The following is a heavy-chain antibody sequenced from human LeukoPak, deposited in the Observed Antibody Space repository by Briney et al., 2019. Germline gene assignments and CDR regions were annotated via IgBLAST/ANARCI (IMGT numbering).Heavy chain of an antibody. Sequence: GGSLRLSCAASGFTFSSYWMHWVRQAPGKGLEWVAFIRYDGTNEYYADSVKGRFTISRDNSKNTLYLQMNTLRAEDTAVYYCAKDFIKYYEILTGYPGDYWGQGTLVTVSS. CDR2: IRYDGTNE. CDR3: AKDFIKYYEILTGYPGDY. J-gene: IGHJ4*02. CDR1: GFTFSSYW. D-gene: IGHD3-9*01. V-gene: IGHV3-30*02.